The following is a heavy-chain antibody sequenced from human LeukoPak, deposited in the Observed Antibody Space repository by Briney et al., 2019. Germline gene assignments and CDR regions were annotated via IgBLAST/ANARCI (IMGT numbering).Heavy chain of an antibody. V-gene: IGHV1-2*02. CDR2: INPNSGGT. J-gene: IGHJ5*02. D-gene: IGHD5-18*01. Sequence: GASVKVSCKASGYTFTGYYMHWVRQAPGQGLEWMGWINPNSGGTNYAQKFQGGVTMTRDTSISTAYMELSRLRSDDTAAYYCARESARGYSYGYGFDPWGQGTLVTVSS. CDR3: ARESARGYSYGYGFDP. CDR1: GYTFTGYY.